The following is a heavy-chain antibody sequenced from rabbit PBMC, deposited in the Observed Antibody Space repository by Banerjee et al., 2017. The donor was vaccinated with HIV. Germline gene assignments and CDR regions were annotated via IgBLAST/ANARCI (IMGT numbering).Heavy chain of an antibody. CDR3: VRETETYEGYAGYGYYFNL. CDR1: GFSFSSSYW. V-gene: IGHV1S45*01. D-gene: IGHD7-1*01. CDR2: IYAGSSGYT. J-gene: IGHJ4*01. Sequence: QEQLVESGGGLVQPEGSLTLTCTASGFSFSSSYWICWVRQAPGKGLEWIACIYAGSSGYTHYASWAKGRFTISKTSSTTVTLQMTSLTAADTATYFCVRETETYEGYAGYGYYFNLWGQGTLVTVS.